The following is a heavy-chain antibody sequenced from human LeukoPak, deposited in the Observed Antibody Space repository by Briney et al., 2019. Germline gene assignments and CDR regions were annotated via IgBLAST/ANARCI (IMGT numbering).Heavy chain of an antibody. J-gene: IGHJ5*02. Sequence: SGTLSLTCLVSGGSLSRYYWSWIRQPAGKGLEWIGRIYTSGSTNYNPSLKSRVTMSVDTSKNQFSLKLSSVTAADTAVYYCARRVTMVRGVIPEGWFDPWGQGTLVTVSS. D-gene: IGHD3-10*01. CDR2: IYTSGST. CDR1: GGSLSRYY. CDR3: ARRVTMVRGVIPEGWFDP. V-gene: IGHV4-4*07.